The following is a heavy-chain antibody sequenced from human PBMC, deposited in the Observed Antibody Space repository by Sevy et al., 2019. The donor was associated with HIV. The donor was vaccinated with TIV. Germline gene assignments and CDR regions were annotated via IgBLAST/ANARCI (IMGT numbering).Heavy chain of an antibody. Sequence: GGSLRLSCTTSGFTFDDYAMSWFRQAPGKGLEWVAFITRNSYEAYGGTTEYAASVKGRFIISRDDSKSIAYLRMNSLKTEDTAVYHCTRGLVTADTPEYFFDCWGQGTLVTVSS. J-gene: IGHJ4*02. CDR2: ITRNSYEAYGGTT. V-gene: IGHV3-49*03. D-gene: IGHD3-9*01. CDR3: TRGLVTADTPEYFFDC. CDR1: GFTFDDYA.